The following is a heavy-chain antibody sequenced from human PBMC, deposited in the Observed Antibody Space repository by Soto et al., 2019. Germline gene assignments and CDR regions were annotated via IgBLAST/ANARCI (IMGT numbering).Heavy chain of an antibody. CDR1: GFTFSSYS. CDR2: ITSSSSTI. D-gene: IGHD6-13*01. CDR3: ARTPTGYTSSWHLDY. J-gene: IGHJ4*02. V-gene: IGHV3-48*02. Sequence: EVQLVESGGGLVQPGGSLRLSCAASGFTFSSYSMYWVRQAPGTGLEWVSYITSSSSTIYYADSVKGRFTISRDNAENSLFLQMNRLRDEDTAVYYCARTPTGYTSSWHLDYWGQGTLVTVSS.